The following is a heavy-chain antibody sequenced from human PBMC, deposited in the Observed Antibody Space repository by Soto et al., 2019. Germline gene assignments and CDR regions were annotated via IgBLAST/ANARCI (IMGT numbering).Heavy chain of an antibody. V-gene: IGHV3-53*01. D-gene: IGHD4-17*01. J-gene: IGHJ4*02. CDR2: IYSDGTT. CDR1: GFTVRYNY. CDR3: AREDGDYRAYFDT. Sequence: EMQLVQSGGGLIQPGGSLRLSCAASGFTVRYNYMSWVRQAPGRGLEWVSVIYSDGTTYYADSVKGRFTISRDKSENTLYLQMNSLRAEDTALYYCAREDGDYRAYFDTWGQGTLVTVSS.